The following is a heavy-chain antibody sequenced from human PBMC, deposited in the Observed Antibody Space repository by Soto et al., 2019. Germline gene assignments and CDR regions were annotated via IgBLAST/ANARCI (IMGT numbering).Heavy chain of an antibody. J-gene: IGHJ4*02. CDR1: GDTFSGYP. Sequence: QVQLVQSGAELKKPGSSVKVSCKASGDTFSGYPINWVRQAPGEGLEWMGRIIPVFGTTNDAQRFEGRVTFTADKSTNTAYMELRSLLSEDTAVYYCARDGGFGELKYWGPGTLVTVSS. CDR2: IIPVFGTT. CDR3: ARDGGFGELKY. D-gene: IGHD3-10*01. V-gene: IGHV1-69*06.